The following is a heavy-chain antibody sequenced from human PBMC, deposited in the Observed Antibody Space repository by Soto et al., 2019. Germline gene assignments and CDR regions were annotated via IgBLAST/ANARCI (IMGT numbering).Heavy chain of an antibody. CDR3: ARDRGYTYAFDY. Sequence: GGSLRLSWAASGLTFTSSIMNWVRQAPGKGLEWVSFISSSGSTIYYADSVKGRFTISRDNAKNSLYLQMNSLRDEDTAVYYCARDRGYTYAFDYWGQGTLVTVSS. CDR2: ISSSGSTI. CDR1: GLTFTSSI. V-gene: IGHV3-48*02. D-gene: IGHD5-18*01. J-gene: IGHJ4*02.